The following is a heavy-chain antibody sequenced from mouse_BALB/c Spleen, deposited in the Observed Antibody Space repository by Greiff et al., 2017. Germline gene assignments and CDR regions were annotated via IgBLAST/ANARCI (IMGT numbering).Heavy chain of an antibody. V-gene: IGHV1S81*02. CDR2: INPSNGGT. CDR3: TREGYYYGSSGWFAY. Sequence: VQLQQSGAELVKPGASVKLSCKASGYTFTSYYMYWVKQRPGQGLEWIGEINPSNGGTNFNEKFKSKATLTVDKSSSTAYMQLSSLTSEDSAVYYCTREGYYYGSSGWFAYWGQGTLVTVSA. J-gene: IGHJ3*01. D-gene: IGHD1-1*01. CDR1: GYTFTSYY.